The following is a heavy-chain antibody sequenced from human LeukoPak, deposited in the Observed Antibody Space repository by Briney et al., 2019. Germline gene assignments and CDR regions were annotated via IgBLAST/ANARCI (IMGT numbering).Heavy chain of an antibody. CDR1: GASITNYY. V-gene: IGHV4-4*07. D-gene: IGHD4-11*01. CDR2: IYTSGST. Sequence: PSETLSLTCTVSGASITNYYWSWLRQPAGKGLEWIGRIYTSGSTNYNPSLKSRVTISVDTSKNQFSLKLSSVTAADTAVYYCARDHDYPDHWGQGTLVTVSS. CDR3: ARDHDYPDH. J-gene: IGHJ4*02.